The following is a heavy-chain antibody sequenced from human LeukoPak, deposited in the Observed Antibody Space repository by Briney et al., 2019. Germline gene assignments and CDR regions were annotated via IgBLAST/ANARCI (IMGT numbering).Heavy chain of an antibody. D-gene: IGHD6-13*01. J-gene: IGHJ4*02. V-gene: IGHV3-43*01. CDR1: GFTFDDYT. Sequence: PGGSLRLSCAASGFTFDDYTMHWVRQAPGKGLEWVSLISWDGGSTYYADSVKGRFTISRDNSKNSLYLQMSSLRTEDTALYYCAKDTRALAQQLVLDYWGQGTLVTVSS. CDR2: ISWDGGST. CDR3: AKDTRALAQQLVLDY.